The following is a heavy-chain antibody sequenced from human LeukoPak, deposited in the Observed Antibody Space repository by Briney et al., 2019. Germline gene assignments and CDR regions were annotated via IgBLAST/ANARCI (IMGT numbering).Heavy chain of an antibody. CDR1: GGSISSSSYY. J-gene: IGHJ3*02. Sequence: SETLSLTCTVSGGSISSSSYYWGWIRQPPGKGLEWIGSIYYSGSTYYNPSLKSRVTISVDTSKNEFSLKLSSVTAADTAVYYCARDGLWIQNAFDIWGQGTMVTVSA. CDR2: IYYSGST. CDR3: ARDGLWIQNAFDI. D-gene: IGHD5-18*01. V-gene: IGHV4-39*07.